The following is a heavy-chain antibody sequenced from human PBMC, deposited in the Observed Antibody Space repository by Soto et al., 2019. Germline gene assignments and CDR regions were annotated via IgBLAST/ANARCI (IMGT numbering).Heavy chain of an antibody. Sequence: GEAVKISCKGSGYSFTSYWIGWVRQMPGKGLEWMGIIYPGDSDTRYSPSFQGQVTISADKSISTAYLQWSSLKASDTAMYYCAGGGVRGVITRTRDYYGMDVWGQGTTVTVSS. CDR3: AGGGVRGVITRTRDYYGMDV. V-gene: IGHV5-51*01. J-gene: IGHJ6*02. CDR2: IYPGDSDT. CDR1: GYSFTSYW. D-gene: IGHD3-10*01.